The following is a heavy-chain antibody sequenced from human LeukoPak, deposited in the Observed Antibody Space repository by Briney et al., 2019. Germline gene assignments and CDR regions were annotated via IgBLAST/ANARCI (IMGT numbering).Heavy chain of an antibody. J-gene: IGHJ4*02. CDR1: GFTFSYYW. Sequence: GGSLRLSCAASGFTFSYYWMHWARQVPGKGLVWVSRIHSDGSSTTYADSVKGRFTISRDNAKNSLYLQMNSLRAEDTAVYYCARQPGSGWSFDYWGQGTLVTVSS. D-gene: IGHD6-19*01. CDR3: ARQPGSGWSFDY. V-gene: IGHV3-74*01. CDR2: IHSDGSST.